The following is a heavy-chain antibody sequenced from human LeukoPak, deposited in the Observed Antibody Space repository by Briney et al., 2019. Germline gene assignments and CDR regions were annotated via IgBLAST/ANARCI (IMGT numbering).Heavy chain of an antibody. CDR1: GGSFSGYY. J-gene: IGHJ3*02. V-gene: IGHV4-34*01. D-gene: IGHD3-22*01. CDR3: AREESRVRWTYYYDSSGYLSNAFDI. CDR2: INHSGST. Sequence: SETLSLTCAVYGGSFSGYYWSWIRQPPGKGLEWIGEINHSGSTNYNPSLKSRVTISVDTSKNQFSLKLSSVTAADTAVYYCAREESRVRWTYYYDSSGYLSNAFDIWGQGTMVTVSS.